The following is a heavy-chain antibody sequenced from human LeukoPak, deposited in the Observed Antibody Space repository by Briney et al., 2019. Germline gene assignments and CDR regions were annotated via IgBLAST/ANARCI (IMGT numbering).Heavy chain of an antibody. CDR2: ISAFNGET. J-gene: IGHJ4*02. V-gene: IGHV1-18*01. D-gene: IGHD3-16*02. Sequence: ASVKVSCKTYGYIFTSHGISWVRQAAGQGLGWMGWISAFNGETHYAQNLQGRVTMTTDTSTSTAYMELRSLRSDDTAVYYCARDPSNTSGRYTYFDYWGQGTLVTVSS. CDR1: GYIFTSHG. CDR3: ARDPSNTSGRYTYFDY.